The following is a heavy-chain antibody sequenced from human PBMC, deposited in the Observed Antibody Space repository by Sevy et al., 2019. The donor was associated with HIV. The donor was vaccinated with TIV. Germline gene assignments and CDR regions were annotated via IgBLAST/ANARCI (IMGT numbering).Heavy chain of an antibody. V-gene: IGHV3-23*01. CDR3: AKNFPHDGSGKGGVYYYYGMDV. CDR2: ISGSGGST. Sequence: GGSLRLSCAASGFTFSSYAMSWVRQAPGKGLEWVSAISGSGGSTYYADSVKGRFTISRDNSKNTLYLQMNSLRAEDTAVYYCAKNFPHDGSGKGGVYYYYGMDVWGQGTTVTVSS. CDR1: GFTFSSYA. D-gene: IGHD3-22*01. J-gene: IGHJ6*02.